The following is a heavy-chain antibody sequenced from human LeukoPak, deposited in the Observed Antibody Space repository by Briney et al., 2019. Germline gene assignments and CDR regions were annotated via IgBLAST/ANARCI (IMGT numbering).Heavy chain of an antibody. D-gene: IGHD3-10*01. Sequence: GGSLRLSCAASGFTFSTYAMHCVRQAPGKGLEWVAMIWYNGKNKHYADFVKGRFTISRDTSKNTMYLQMNSLRAEDTAIYYCAKYRGFGDSYDSWGQGTLVTVSS. CDR2: IWYNGKNK. CDR3: AKYRGFGDSYDS. J-gene: IGHJ4*02. CDR1: GFTFSTYA. V-gene: IGHV3-33*06.